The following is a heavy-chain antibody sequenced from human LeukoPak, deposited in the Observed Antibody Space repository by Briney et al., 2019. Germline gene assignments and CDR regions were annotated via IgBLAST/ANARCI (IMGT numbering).Heavy chain of an antibody. D-gene: IGHD2-15*01. Sequence: GESLKISCKGSGYSFTSYWIGWVRQMPGKGLEWMGIIYPGDSDTRYSPSFQGQVTISADKSISTAYLQWGSLKASDTAIYYCARRRMECSDGSCYPYFFDYWGQGTLVTVSS. CDR1: GYSFTSYW. J-gene: IGHJ4*02. CDR3: ARRRMECSDGSCYPYFFDY. CDR2: IYPGDSDT. V-gene: IGHV5-51*01.